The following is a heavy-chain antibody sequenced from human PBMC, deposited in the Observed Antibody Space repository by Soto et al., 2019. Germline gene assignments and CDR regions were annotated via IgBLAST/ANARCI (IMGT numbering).Heavy chain of an antibody. CDR3: ARSMTTLTTNED. J-gene: IGHJ4*02. Sequence: SETLSLTCTVSGGSISSYYWSWIRQPPGKGLEWIGYIYYSGSTNYNPSLKSRVTISVDKSKNQFSLKLSSVTAADTAVYYCARSMTTLTTNEDWGQGSRVNVAS. V-gene: IGHV4-59*12. D-gene: IGHD4-17*01. CDR1: GGSISSYY. CDR2: IYYSGST.